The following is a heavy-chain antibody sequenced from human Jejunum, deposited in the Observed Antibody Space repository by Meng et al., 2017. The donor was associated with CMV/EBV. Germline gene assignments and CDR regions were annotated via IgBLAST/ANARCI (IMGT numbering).Heavy chain of an antibody. CDR1: GFTFSDFN. CDR2: ISSAGHYI. Sequence: GFTFSDFNMNWVRQAPGKGLEWVSSISSAGHYIFYADSVKGRSTTSRDNARNSLYLQMSSLRADDTAVYYCAREDCTSTSCHTSDYWGQGTMVTVSS. V-gene: IGHV3-21*01. CDR3: AREDCTSTSCHTSDY. D-gene: IGHD2-2*01. J-gene: IGHJ4*02.